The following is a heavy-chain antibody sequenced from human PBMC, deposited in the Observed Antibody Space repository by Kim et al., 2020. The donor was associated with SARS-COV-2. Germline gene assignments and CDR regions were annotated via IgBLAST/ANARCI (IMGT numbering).Heavy chain of an antibody. J-gene: IGHJ4*02. Sequence: YYADSLKGRFTFSRENSKNTLYLQMNSLKTEDTAVYLCARRNTRNWSHDYWGQGTLVTVSS. D-gene: IGHD1-1*01. CDR3: ARRNTRNWSHDY. V-gene: IGHV3-53*01.